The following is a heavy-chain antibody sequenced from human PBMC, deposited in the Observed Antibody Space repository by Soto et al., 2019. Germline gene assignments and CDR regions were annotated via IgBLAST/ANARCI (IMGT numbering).Heavy chain of an antibody. J-gene: IGHJ3*02. V-gene: IGHV3-21*01. CDR1: GFTFSSYS. D-gene: IGHD1-26*01. CDR2: ISSSSSYI. CDR3: ATLGATLGRDAFDI. Sequence: EVQLVESGGGLVKPGGSLRLSCAASGFTFSSYSMNWVRQAPGKGLEWVSSISSSSSYIYYADLVKGRFTISRDNAKNSLYLQMNSLRAEDTAVYYCATLGATLGRDAFDIWGQGTMVTVSS.